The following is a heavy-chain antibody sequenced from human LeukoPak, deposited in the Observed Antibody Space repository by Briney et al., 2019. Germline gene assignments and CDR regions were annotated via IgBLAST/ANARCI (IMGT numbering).Heavy chain of an antibody. CDR3: ARAADSSGYYDY. CDR1: GFTFSSYW. D-gene: IGHD3-22*01. J-gene: IGHJ4*02. Sequence: GGSLRLSCAASGFTFSSYWMHWVRQAPGKGLARVSRINSDGSSTSYADSVKGRFTISRDNAKNTLYLQMNSLRAEDTAVYYCARAADSSGYYDYWGQGTLVTVSS. CDR2: INSDGSST. V-gene: IGHV3-74*01.